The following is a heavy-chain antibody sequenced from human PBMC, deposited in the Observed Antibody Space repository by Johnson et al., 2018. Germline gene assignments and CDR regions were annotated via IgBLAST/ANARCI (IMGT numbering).Heavy chain of an antibody. J-gene: IGHJ1*01. CDR1: GGTFSSYA. CDR2: IIPIFGTA. V-gene: IGHV1-69*12. D-gene: IGHD3-22*01. Sequence: QVQLVQSGAEVKKPGSSVKVSCKASGGTFSSYAISWVRQAPGQGLEWMGGIIPIFGTANYAQKFQGRVTITADESTSTAYMELSSLRSEVTAVYYLARATYYYDSSGEVEYFQHWGQGTLVTVSS. CDR3: ARATYYYDSSGEVEYFQH.